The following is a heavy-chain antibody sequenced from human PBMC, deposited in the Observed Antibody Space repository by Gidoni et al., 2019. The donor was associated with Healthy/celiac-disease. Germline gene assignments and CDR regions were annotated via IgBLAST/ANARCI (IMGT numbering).Heavy chain of an antibody. CDR2: ISSNGGST. D-gene: IGHD3-22*01. CDR1: GATFSSYA. J-gene: IGHJ4*02. CDR3: ARGPREAMTYYYDSSGYSGERDFDY. Sequence: EVQLVECGGGLVQPGGSLRLSCAASGATFSSYAMHRVSQAPGKVRAYVSAISSNGGSTYYANSVKGRFTISRDNSKITLYLQMGSLRAEDMAVYYCARGPREAMTYYYDSSGYSGERDFDYWGQGTLVTVSS. V-gene: IGHV3-64*01.